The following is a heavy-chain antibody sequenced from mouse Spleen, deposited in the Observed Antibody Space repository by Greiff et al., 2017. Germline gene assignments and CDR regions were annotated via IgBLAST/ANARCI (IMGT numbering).Heavy chain of an antibody. CDR1: GFTFSSYA. D-gene: IGHD1-1*01. CDR2: ISSGGSYT. Sequence: EVQLVESGGGLVKPGGSLKLSCAASGFTFSSYAMSWVRQTPEKRLEWVATISSGGSYTYYPDSVKGRFTISRDNAKNTLYLQMSSLRSEDTAMYYCARYYYGSSHHYFDYWGQGTTLTVSS. V-gene: IGHV5-9-3*01. J-gene: IGHJ2*01. CDR3: ARYYYGSSHHYFDY.